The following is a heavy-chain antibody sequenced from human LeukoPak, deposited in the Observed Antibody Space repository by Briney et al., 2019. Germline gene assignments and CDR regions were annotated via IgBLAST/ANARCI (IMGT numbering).Heavy chain of an antibody. J-gene: IGHJ5*02. CDR3: ARGQGATVPKVGKNWFDP. CDR2: VNESGGT. Sequence: PSETLSLTCAVYVESFSGYHWNWLRQPPGKGPEWIGEVNESGGTNINPSLRSRVILSVDTSMNQFSLKLISVTAADTGVYYCARGQGATVPKVGKNWFDPWGHGTRVIVSP. D-gene: IGHD1-26*01. CDR1: VESFSGYH. V-gene: IGHV4-34*01.